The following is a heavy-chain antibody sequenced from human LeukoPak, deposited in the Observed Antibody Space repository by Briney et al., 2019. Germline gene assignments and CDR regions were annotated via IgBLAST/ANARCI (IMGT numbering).Heavy chain of an antibody. V-gene: IGHV4-4*07. CDR2: IYTSGSP. J-gene: IGHJ6*03. CDR1: GGSISSYY. Sequence: PSETLSLTRTVSGGSISSYYWSWIRQPAGKGLEWSGRIYTSGSPNYNPSLKSRVTMSVDTSKNQFSLKLSSVTAADTAVYYCTRGSIAYYYMDVWGKGTTVTISS. CDR3: TRGSIAYYYMDV.